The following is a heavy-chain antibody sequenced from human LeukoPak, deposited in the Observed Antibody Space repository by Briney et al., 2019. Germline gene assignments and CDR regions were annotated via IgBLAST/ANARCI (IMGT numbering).Heavy chain of an antibody. CDR1: GYTFTSYY. CDR3: ARAGITGTTPNDY. Sequence: GASVKASCKASGYTFTSYYMHWVRQAPGRGLEWMGIINPSGGSTSYAQKFQGRVTMTRDTSTSTVYMELSSLRSEDTAVYYCARAGITGTTPNDYWGQGTLVTVSS. D-gene: IGHD1-7*01. CDR2: INPSGGST. J-gene: IGHJ4*02. V-gene: IGHV1-46*01.